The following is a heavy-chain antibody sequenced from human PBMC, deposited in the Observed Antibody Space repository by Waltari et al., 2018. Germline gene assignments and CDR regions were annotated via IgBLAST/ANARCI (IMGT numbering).Heavy chain of an antibody. J-gene: IGHJ4*02. V-gene: IGHV3-23*01. CDR1: GFTFGSYA. CDR3: ARYNIWSGYYYPDY. Sequence: EVQLLDSGGGLVQPGGSLRLSCVVSGFTFGSYAMSWVRQAPDNGLVWVSAITSSGDNTYYADSVKGRFTISRDNSKNTLYLQMNSLRAEDTAVYYCARYNIWSGYYYPDYWSQGTQVTVSS. D-gene: IGHD3-3*01. CDR2: ITSSGDNT.